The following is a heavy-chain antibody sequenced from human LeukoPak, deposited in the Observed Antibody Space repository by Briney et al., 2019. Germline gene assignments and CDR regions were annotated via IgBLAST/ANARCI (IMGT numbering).Heavy chain of an antibody. CDR2: ISAYNGNT. Sequence: VASVKVSCKASGYTFTSYGISWVRHAPGQGLEWMGWISAYNGNTNYAQKLQGRVTMTTDTSTSTAYMELRSLRSDDTAVYYCARARYSGYDVGAVDYWGQGTLVTVSS. CDR1: GYTFTSYG. CDR3: ARARYSGYDVGAVDY. J-gene: IGHJ4*02. V-gene: IGHV1-18*01. D-gene: IGHD5-12*01.